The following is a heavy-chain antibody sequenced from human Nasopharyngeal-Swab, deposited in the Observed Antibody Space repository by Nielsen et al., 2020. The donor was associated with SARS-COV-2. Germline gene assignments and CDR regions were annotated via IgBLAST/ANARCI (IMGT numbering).Heavy chain of an antibody. CDR1: GFTFSSYA. Sequence: SLKISCAASGFTFSSYAMHWVRQAPGKGLEWVAVISYDGSNKYYADSVKGRFTISRDNSKNTLYLQMNSLSAEDTAVYYCARDQLGDTAMVTLDYWGQGTLVTVSS. V-gene: IGHV3-30*04. J-gene: IGHJ4*02. CDR2: ISYDGSNK. D-gene: IGHD5-18*01. CDR3: ARDQLGDTAMVTLDY.